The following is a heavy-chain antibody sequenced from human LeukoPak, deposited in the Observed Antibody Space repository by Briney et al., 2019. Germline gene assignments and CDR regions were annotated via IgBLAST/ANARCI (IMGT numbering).Heavy chain of an antibody. V-gene: IGHV1-2*06. Sequence: GASVKVSCKASGYTFTGYYMHWVRQAPGQGLEWMGRINPNSGGTNYAQKFQGRVTMTRDTSISAAYMELSRLRSDDTAVYYCARQYYYGSGSPALDYWGQGTLVTVSS. CDR3: ARQYYYGSGSPALDY. J-gene: IGHJ4*02. CDR1: GYTFTGYY. CDR2: INPNSGGT. D-gene: IGHD3-10*01.